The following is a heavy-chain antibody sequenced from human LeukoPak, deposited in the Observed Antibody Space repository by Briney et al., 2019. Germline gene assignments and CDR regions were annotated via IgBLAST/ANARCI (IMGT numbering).Heavy chain of an antibody. Sequence: ASVKVSCKASGYTFTGYYIHWVRQAPGQGLEWMGWINPNSGGTNYAQKFQDRVTMTRDTSISTAYMDLSRLTSDDTAVFYCARSYNYGSYYYYMDVWGKGTTVTVSS. CDR3: ARSYNYGSYYYYMDV. V-gene: IGHV1-2*02. CDR2: INPNSGGT. D-gene: IGHD5-18*01. CDR1: GYTFTGYY. J-gene: IGHJ6*03.